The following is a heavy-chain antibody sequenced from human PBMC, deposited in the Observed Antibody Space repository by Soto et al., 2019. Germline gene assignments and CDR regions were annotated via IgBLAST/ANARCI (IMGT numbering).Heavy chain of an antibody. J-gene: IGHJ6*02. CDR2: IYYSGST. CDR3: ASERGILTGYLYYGMDV. CDR1: GGSISSSSYY. V-gene: IGHV4-39*01. Sequence: PSETLSLTCTVSGGSISSSSYYWGWIRQPPGKGLEWIGSIYYSGSTYYKPSLKSRVTISVDTSKNQFSLKLSSVTAADTAVYYCASERGILTGYLYYGMDVWGQGTTVTVS. D-gene: IGHD3-9*01.